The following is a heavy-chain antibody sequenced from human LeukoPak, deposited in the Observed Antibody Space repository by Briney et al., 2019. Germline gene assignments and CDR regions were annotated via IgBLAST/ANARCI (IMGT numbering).Heavy chain of an antibody. CDR1: GGSISSGDYY. V-gene: IGHV4-61*08. CDR2: ISYSGKT. CDR3: ARGPHDFSTGPHPFDP. Sequence: SETLSLTCTVSGGSISSGDYYWSWIRQPPGKGLEWIGYISYSGKTNYNPSLKGRVTISLDTSKNQFSLSLSSVNAADTAMYYCARGPHDFSTGPHPFDPWGQGALVTVSS. D-gene: IGHD3/OR15-3a*01. J-gene: IGHJ5*02.